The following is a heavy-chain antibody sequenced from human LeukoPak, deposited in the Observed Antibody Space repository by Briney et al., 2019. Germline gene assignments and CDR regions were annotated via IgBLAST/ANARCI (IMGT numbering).Heavy chain of an antibody. D-gene: IGHD6-25*01. CDR2: IRFDGANL. J-gene: IGHJ4*02. CDR3: AKNGAAAAALES. CDR1: GFTFSSFG. Sequence: GGSLRLSCSASGFTFSSFGMYCVRQAPGKGLEWVAFIRFDGANLYYSESVKGRFTISRDNSKDTLYLQMDSLTTEDTALYYCAKNGAAAAALESWGQGTRVTVAS. V-gene: IGHV3-30*02.